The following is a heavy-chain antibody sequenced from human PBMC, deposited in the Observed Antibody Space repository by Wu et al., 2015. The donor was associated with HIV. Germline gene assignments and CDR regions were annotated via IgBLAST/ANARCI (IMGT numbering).Heavy chain of an antibody. Sequence: QVHLVQSGTEVKKPGASVKVSCKASGYTFISYGINWVRQAPGQGLEWMGWISAYNDNTNYVQKLRGRVTMTTDTSTSTAYMELRSLRSDDTAVYYCARGPPLSYYYHYSDYYLPLYYWGRGTAGRPSP. V-gene: IGHV1-18*01. J-gene: IGHJ4*01. CDR3: ARGPPLSYYYHYSDYYLPLYY. CDR1: GYTFISYG. CDR2: ISAYNDNT. D-gene: IGHD3-22*01.